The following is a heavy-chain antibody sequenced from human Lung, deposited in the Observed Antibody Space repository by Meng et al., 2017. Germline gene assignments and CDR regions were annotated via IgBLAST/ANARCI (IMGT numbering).Heavy chain of an antibody. Sequence: VQLQQWGPGLLNPSVTLALTRVVSGGSFSDYYWSWIRQPPGKGLEWIGEINHSGSTNYNPSLESRTTISVDTSQNNLSLKLSSVTAADSAVYYCARGPTTMAHDFDYWGQGTLVTVSS. V-gene: IGHV4-34*01. D-gene: IGHD4-11*01. CDR3: ARGPTTMAHDFDY. CDR1: GGSFSDYY. CDR2: INHSGST. J-gene: IGHJ4*02.